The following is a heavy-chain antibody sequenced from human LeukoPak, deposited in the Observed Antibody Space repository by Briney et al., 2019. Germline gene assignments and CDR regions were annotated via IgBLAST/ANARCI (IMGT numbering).Heavy chain of an antibody. CDR2: ISTDTRTI. CDR3: ARDRVKYRLSYFDP. V-gene: IGHV3-11*01. Sequence: PGGSLRLSCAASGFTFSDYYMSWIRQAPGKGLEWLSYISTDTRTIYYADSVKGRFTISRDNAKNSLYLQMNSLRAEDTAMYYCARDRVKYRLSYFDPWGQGTLVIVSS. D-gene: IGHD1-26*01. CDR1: GFTFSDYY. J-gene: IGHJ5*02.